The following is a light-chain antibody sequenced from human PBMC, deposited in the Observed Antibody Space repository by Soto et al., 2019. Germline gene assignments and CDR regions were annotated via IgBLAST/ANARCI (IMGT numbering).Light chain of an antibody. J-gene: IGKJ2*01. CDR3: QQYGSSPLYT. Sequence: EMVLTQSPGTLSLSPGERATLSCRASQSVRSSYLAWYQHRPGQAPRLRIYAASTRATGIPAWFSGSGSGTAFTVTISSLEPEDFAVYYCQQYGSSPLYTFGQGTKLEIK. CDR2: AAS. V-gene: IGKV3-20*01. CDR1: QSVRSSY.